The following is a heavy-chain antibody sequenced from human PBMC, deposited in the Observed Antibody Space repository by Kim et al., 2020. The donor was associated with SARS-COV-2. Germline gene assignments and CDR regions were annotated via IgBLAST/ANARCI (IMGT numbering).Heavy chain of an antibody. Sequence: GGSLRLSCAASGFTFSSYWMHWVRQAPGKGLVWVSRINSDGSSTSYADSVKGRFTISRDNAKNTLYLQMNSLRAEDTAVYYCARDQRGYSYGPSINWFDPWGQGTLVTVSS. J-gene: IGHJ5*02. CDR3: ARDQRGYSYGPSINWFDP. V-gene: IGHV3-74*01. CDR1: GFTFSSYW. D-gene: IGHD5-18*01. CDR2: INSDGSST.